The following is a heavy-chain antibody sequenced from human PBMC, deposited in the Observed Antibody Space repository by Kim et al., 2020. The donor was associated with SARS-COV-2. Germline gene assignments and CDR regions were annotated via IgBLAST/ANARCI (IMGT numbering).Heavy chain of an antibody. Sequence: ADSVKGRFTISGDNAKNSLYLQMNSLRAEDTAVYYCASYPELLWFGELSYWGQGTLVTVSS. V-gene: IGHV3-21*01. D-gene: IGHD3-10*01. J-gene: IGHJ4*02. CDR3: ASYPELLWFGELSY.